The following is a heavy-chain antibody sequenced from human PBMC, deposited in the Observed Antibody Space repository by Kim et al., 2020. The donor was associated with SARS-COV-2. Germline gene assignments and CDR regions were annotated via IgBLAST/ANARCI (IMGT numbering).Heavy chain of an antibody. CDR3: ARDFLAVAGTGDWFDP. CDR2: ISAYNGNT. D-gene: IGHD6-19*01. J-gene: IGHJ5*02. V-gene: IGHV1-18*01. CDR1: GYTFTSYG. Sequence: ASVKVSCKASGYTFTSYGISWVRQAPGQGLEWMGWISAYNGNTNYAQKLQGRVTMTTDTSTSTAYMELRSLRSDDTAVYYCARDFLAVAGTGDWFDPWGQGTLVTVSS.